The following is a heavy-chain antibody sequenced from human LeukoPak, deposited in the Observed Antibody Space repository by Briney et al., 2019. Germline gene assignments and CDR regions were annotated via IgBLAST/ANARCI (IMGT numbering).Heavy chain of an antibody. V-gene: IGHV4-39*01. Sequence: PSETLSLTCTVSGGSISSSSDYWGWIRQAPGKGLEWIGSIYYHENTYYNSSLKSRVTISVDTSKNQFSLKLNSVTAADMAVYFCARRAYSAAYWKHFDYWGQGTLVTVSS. J-gene: IGHJ4*02. CDR3: ARRAYSAAYWKHFDY. D-gene: IGHD1-1*01. CDR1: GGSISSSSDY. CDR2: IYYHENT.